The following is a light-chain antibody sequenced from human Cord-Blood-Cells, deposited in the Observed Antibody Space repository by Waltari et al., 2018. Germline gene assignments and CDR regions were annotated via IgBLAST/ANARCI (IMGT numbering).Light chain of an antibody. CDR3: AACDDSLSGRV. V-gene: IGLV1-47*01. Sequence: QSVLTQPPSASGTPGQRVTISCSGSSSNIGSNYVYWYQQLPGTAPKLLSYRNNQRRSAVPDRFSGSTSGTSASLAISGLRSEDAADYYCAACDDSLSGRVFGGGTKLTVL. CDR1: SSNIGSNY. CDR2: RNN. J-gene: IGLJ3*02.